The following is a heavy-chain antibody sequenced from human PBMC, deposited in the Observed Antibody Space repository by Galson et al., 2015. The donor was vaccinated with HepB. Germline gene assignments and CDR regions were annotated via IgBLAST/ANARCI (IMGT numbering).Heavy chain of an antibody. Sequence: SVKVSCKASGYTFTSYGISWVRQAPGQGLEWMGWISAYNGNTNYAQKLQGRVTMTTDTSTSTAYMELRSLRSDDTAVYYCARARYDFWSGYYIDYWGQGTLVTVSS. CDR2: ISAYNGNT. V-gene: IGHV1-18*01. CDR1: GYTFTSYG. J-gene: IGHJ4*02. CDR3: ARARYDFWSGYYIDY. D-gene: IGHD3-3*01.